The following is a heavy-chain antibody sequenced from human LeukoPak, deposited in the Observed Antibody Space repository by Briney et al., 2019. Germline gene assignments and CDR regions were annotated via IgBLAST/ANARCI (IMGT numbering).Heavy chain of an antibody. CDR1: GFTVSTNY. CDR2: IYSGGST. J-gene: IGHJ3*02. D-gene: IGHD3-22*01. V-gene: IGHV3-66*01. CDR3: AREPQGDSSGYDAFDI. Sequence: GGSLRLSCAASGFTVSTNYMTWVRQAPGKGLEWVSVIYSGGSTYYADSVKGRFTLSRDNSKNTLFLQMNSLRAEDTAVYYCAREPQGDSSGYDAFDIWGQGTMVTVSS.